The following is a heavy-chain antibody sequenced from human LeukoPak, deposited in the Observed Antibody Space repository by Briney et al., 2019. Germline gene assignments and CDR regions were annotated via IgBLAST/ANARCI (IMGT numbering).Heavy chain of an antibody. D-gene: IGHD1-26*01. CDR1: GFTFSSYE. CDR2: IKQDGSAK. CDR3: ARVSYTIVTTFVDY. J-gene: IGHJ4*02. V-gene: IGHV3-7*01. Sequence: PGGSLRLSCAASGFTFSSYEMNWVRQAPGKELQWVANIKQDGSAKYYVDSVKGRFAISRDNAKNSLYLQMNSLRAEDTAVYYCARVSYTIVTTFVDYWGQGTLVTVSS.